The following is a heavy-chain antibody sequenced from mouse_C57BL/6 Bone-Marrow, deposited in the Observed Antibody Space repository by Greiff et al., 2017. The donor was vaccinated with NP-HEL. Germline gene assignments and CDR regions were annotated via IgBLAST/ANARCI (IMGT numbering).Heavy chain of an antibody. CDR1: GFNIKDDY. D-gene: IGHD2-4*01. Sequence: EVQLQQSGAELVRPGASVKLSCTASGFNIKDDYMHWVKQRPEQGLEWIGWIDPENGDTEYASKFQGKATITADTSSNTAYLQLSSLTSEDTAVYYCTTFNDYDGYYFDYWGQGTTLTVSS. CDR3: TTFNDYDGYYFDY. V-gene: IGHV14-4*01. J-gene: IGHJ2*01. CDR2: IDPENGDT.